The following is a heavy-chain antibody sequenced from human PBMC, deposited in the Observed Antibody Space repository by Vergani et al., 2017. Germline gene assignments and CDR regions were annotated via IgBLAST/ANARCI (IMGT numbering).Heavy chain of an antibody. CDR3: ARDRVAVAGLGGLDAFDI. Sequence: QVQLVQSGAEVKKPGASVKVSCKASGYTFTSYYMHWVRQAPGQGLEWMGIINPSGGCTSYAQKFQGRVTMTRDTSTSTVYMVLSSLRSEDTAVYYCARDRVAVAGLGGLDAFDIWGQGTMVTVSS. CDR1: GYTFTSYY. D-gene: IGHD6-19*01. J-gene: IGHJ3*02. CDR2: INPSGGCT. V-gene: IGHV1-46*03.